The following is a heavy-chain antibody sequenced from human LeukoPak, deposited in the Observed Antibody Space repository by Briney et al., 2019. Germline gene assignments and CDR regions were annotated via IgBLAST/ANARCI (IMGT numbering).Heavy chain of an antibody. CDR3: ARDSKDYGSGKVWSY. D-gene: IGHD3-10*01. J-gene: IGHJ4*02. CDR1: GGTFSSYA. Sequence: GASVKVSCKASGGTFSSYAISWVRQAPGQGLEWMGRIIPILGIANYAQKFQGRVTITADKSTSTAYMELSSLRSEDTAVYYCARDSKDYGSGKVWSYWGQGTLVTVSS. CDR2: IIPILGIA. V-gene: IGHV1-69*04.